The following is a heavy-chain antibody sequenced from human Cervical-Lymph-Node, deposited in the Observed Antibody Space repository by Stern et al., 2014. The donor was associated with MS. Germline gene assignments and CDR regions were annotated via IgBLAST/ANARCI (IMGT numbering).Heavy chain of an antibody. J-gene: IGHJ4*02. Sequence: VQLVESGPEVKKPGTSVKVSCKASGFTFTSSAVQWVRQARGQRLEWIGWIVVGSGNTNYAQKFQERVTITRDMSTSTAYMELSSLRSEDTAVYYCAADYDSSGGFDYWGQGTLVTVSS. D-gene: IGHD3-22*01. V-gene: IGHV1-58*01. CDR3: AADYDSSGGFDY. CDR1: GFTFTSSA. CDR2: IVVGSGNT.